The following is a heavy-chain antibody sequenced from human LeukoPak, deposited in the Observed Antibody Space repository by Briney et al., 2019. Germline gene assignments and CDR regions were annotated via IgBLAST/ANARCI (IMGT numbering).Heavy chain of an antibody. J-gene: IGHJ4*02. V-gene: IGHV1-8*02. D-gene: IGHD6-19*01. Sequence: ASVKVSCKASGYTFTGYYMHWVRQAPGQGLEWMGWMNPNSGNTGYAQKFQGRVTMTRNTSISTAYMELSSLRSEDTAVYYCARTHRKQWLANYFDYWGQGTLVTVSS. CDR2: MNPNSGNT. CDR1: GYTFTGYY. CDR3: ARTHRKQWLANYFDY.